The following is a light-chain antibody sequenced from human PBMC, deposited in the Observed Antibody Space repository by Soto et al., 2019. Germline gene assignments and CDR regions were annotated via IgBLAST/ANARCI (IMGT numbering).Light chain of an antibody. CDR1: QSVSSN. V-gene: IGKV3-15*01. Sequence: EILLTQSPAIVSLSPGESATLSSRTTQSVSSNLAWYQQKPGQAPRLLIYGASTWATGIPARFSGSGSGTEFTLTISSLQSEDFAVYYCQQYNNWPPITFGGGTKVDIK. CDR3: QQYNNWPPIT. J-gene: IGKJ4*01. CDR2: GAS.